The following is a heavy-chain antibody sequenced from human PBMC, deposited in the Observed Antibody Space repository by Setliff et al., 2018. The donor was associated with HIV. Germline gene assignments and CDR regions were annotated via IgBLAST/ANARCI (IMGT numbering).Heavy chain of an antibody. D-gene: IGHD2-2*01. CDR2: IYHSGST. CDR3: ARLIPAIDY. V-gene: IGHV4-38-2*01. Sequence: SETLSLTCAVSGYSISSGYYWGWVRQSPGKGLEWIGSIYHSGSTHYNPSLKSRVTMSVDTSKNQFSLKLSSVTAADTAAYYCARLIPAIDYWGQGALVTVSS. J-gene: IGHJ4*02. CDR1: GYSISSGYY.